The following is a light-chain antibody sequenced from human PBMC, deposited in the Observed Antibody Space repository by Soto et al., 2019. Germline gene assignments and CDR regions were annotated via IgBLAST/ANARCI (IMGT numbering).Light chain of an antibody. Sequence: EIVLTQSPATLSLSPGERATLSCRASQSVSNSLAWYQQKPGQAPRLLIYDAFTRATGIPARFSGGGSGTDFTLTIISLEPEDFALYYCQQRSNWPPEYTFGQGTKLEI. CDR2: DAF. V-gene: IGKV3-11*01. J-gene: IGKJ2*01. CDR1: QSVSNS. CDR3: QQRSNWPPEYT.